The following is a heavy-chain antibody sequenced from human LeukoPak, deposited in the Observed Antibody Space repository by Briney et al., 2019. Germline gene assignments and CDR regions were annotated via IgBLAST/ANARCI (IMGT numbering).Heavy chain of an antibody. V-gene: IGHV1-3*03. CDR2: INAANGNT. Sequence: ASVKVSCKASGYTFTNYAMHWVRQAPGQRLEWLGWINAANGNTKYPQEFQGRVTMTRDTSISTAYMELGSLRSEDTAVYYCARGPPIRGYRYGYDTGYYYSYSMDVWGKGTTVTISS. CDR3: ARGPPIRGYRYGYDTGYYYSYSMDV. D-gene: IGHD5-18*01. J-gene: IGHJ6*03. CDR1: GYTFTNYA.